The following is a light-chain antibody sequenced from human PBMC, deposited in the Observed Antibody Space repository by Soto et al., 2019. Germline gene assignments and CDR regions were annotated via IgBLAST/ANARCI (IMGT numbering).Light chain of an antibody. CDR1: QNINNW. Sequence: DIQMTQSPSTLSASVGDRVTITCRASQNINNWLVWYQQKPGKVPKLLIYTASSLESGAPSRFSGSGSGTEFTLTISCLQPDDFATYYCYQYNSYSRGTFGQGTKVEIK. V-gene: IGKV1-5*03. CDR3: YQYNSYSRGT. CDR2: TAS. J-gene: IGKJ1*01.